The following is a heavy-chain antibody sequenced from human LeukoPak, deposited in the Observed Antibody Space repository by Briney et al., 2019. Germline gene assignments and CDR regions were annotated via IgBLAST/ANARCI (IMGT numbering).Heavy chain of an antibody. D-gene: IGHD1-26*01. CDR2: ISYDGYNK. Sequence: GGSLRLSCAASGFSFSSCAMHWVRQAPGKGLEWVADISYDGYNKYYADSVKGRFTISRDNSKNTLYLQMNSLRAVDTAVYYCARERVGATNYFDYWGQGTLVTVSS. CDR1: GFSFSSCA. J-gene: IGHJ4*02. CDR3: ARERVGATNYFDY. V-gene: IGHV3-30-3*01.